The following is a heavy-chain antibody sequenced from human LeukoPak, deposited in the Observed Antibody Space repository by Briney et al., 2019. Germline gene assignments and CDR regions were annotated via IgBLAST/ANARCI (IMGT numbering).Heavy chain of an antibody. V-gene: IGHV3-21*01. CDR3: ARDQKFIAALGLARRDYYYYYMDV. D-gene: IGHD6-6*01. Sequence: AGGSLRLSCAASGFTFSSYTMNWVRQAPGKGLEWVSSISISSRYIYYADSVKGRFTISRDNSKNTLYLQMNSLRAEDTAVYYCARDQKFIAALGLARRDYYYYYMDVWGKGTTVTVSS. CDR2: ISISSRYI. J-gene: IGHJ6*03. CDR1: GFTFSSYT.